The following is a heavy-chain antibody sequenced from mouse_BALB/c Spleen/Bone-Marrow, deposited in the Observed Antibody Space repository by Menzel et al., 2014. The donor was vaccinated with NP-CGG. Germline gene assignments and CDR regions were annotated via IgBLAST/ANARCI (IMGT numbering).Heavy chain of an antibody. J-gene: IGHJ4*01. V-gene: IGHV1S34*01. CDR3: ARGYGSSIRGAVDY. D-gene: IGHD1-1*01. CDR2: ISCYNGAT. CDR1: GYSFIGYY. Sequence: LVKTGASVKISCKASGYSFIGYYMYWVKPSHGKSLEWIGYISCYNGATSYNQKFKGKATFTVDTSSSTGYMQFNSLTTEDSAVYYCARGYGSSIRGAVDYWGQGTSVTVSS.